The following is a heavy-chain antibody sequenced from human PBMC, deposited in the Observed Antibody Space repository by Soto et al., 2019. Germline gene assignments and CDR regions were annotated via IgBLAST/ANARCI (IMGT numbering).Heavy chain of an antibody. CDR2: IRSKANSYAT. CDR1: GFTFSGSA. Sequence: EVQLVESGGGLVQPGGSLKLSCAASGFTFSGSAMHWVRQASGKGLEWVGRIRSKANSYATAYAASGKGRFTISRDDSKNTAYLQTNSLKTEDTAVYYCTSFMTTVVTPSDYWGQGTLVTVSS. V-gene: IGHV3-73*02. J-gene: IGHJ4*02. CDR3: TSFMTTVVTPSDY. D-gene: IGHD4-17*01.